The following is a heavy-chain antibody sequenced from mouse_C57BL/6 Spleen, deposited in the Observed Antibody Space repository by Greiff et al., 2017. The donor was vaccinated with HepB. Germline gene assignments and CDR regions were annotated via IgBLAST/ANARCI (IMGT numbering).Heavy chain of an antibody. CDR2: IYPGSGST. D-gene: IGHD2-4*01. CDR1: GYTFTSYW. CDR3: ARNYDGVYYAMDY. V-gene: IGHV1-55*01. J-gene: IGHJ4*01. Sequence: QVQLQQSGAELVKPGASVKMSCKASGYTFTSYWITWVKQRPGQGLEWIGDIYPGSGSTNYNEKFKSKATLTVDTSSSTAYMQLSSLTSEDSAVYYCARNYDGVYYAMDYWGQGTSVTVSS.